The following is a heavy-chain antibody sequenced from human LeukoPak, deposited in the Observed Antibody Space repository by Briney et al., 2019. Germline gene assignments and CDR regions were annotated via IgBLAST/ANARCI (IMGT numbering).Heavy chain of an antibody. V-gene: IGHV5-51*01. CDR1: GYSFTGYW. Sequence: GAPLKISCKSDGYSFTGYWICWVRQMPGKGLEWMGIIYPGDSDTRYSPSFQGQVTISADKSITTAYLQWSSLKASDTAMYYCARPIAPAGTDLGYWGQGTLVTVSS. CDR2: IYPGDSDT. CDR3: ARPIAPAGTDLGY. D-gene: IGHD6-13*01. J-gene: IGHJ4*02.